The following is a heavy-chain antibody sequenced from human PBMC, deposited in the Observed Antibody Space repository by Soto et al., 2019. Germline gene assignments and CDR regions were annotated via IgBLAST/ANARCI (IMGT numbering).Heavy chain of an antibody. CDR1: GYTFTSYD. V-gene: IGHV1-8*01. J-gene: IGHJ4*02. CDR2: MNPNSGNT. Sequence: QVQLVQSGAEVKKPGASVKVSCKASGYTFTSYDINWVRQATGQGLEWMGWMNPNSGNTGYAQKFHGRVTMTRNTSISTAYMELSSLRSEDTAVYYCARVIAVAGADPFDYWGQGTLVTVSS. CDR3: ARVIAVAGADPFDY. D-gene: IGHD6-19*01.